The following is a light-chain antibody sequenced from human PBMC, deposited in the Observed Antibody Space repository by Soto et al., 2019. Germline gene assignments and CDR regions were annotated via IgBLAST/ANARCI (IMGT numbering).Light chain of an antibody. CDR2: GAS. J-gene: IGKJ1*01. V-gene: IGKV3-20*01. Sequence: VLTQSPGTLSLSPGERATLSCRASQSVSSSYLAWYQQKPGQAPRLLIYGASSRATGIPDRFSGSGSGTNFTLTISRLDPGDFAVYYCQQYGSSPEAFGQGTKVDIK. CDR1: QSVSSSY. CDR3: QQYGSSPEA.